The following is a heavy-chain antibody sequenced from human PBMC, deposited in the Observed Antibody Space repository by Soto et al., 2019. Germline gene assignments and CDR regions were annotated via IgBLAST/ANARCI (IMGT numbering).Heavy chain of an antibody. D-gene: IGHD6-19*01. J-gene: IGHJ3*02. Sequence: GLASGCSCSNYPTTWVRQAPGKGMAWFSVITGCGAVAHYADRVKGRFTISRENFSNTLYLQLNSLRAEETSAYYCQKLMAVAASWGGFDIWGQVPMVTV. CDR1: GCSCSNYP. CDR2: ITGCGAVA. V-gene: IGHV3-23*01. CDR3: QKLMAVAASWGGFDI.